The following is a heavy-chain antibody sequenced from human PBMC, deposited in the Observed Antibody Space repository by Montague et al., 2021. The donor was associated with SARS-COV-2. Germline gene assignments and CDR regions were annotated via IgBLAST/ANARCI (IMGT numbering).Heavy chain of an antibody. CDR2: IYHSGST. CDR3: ARTGYSSGWHSFDY. CDR1: GGSNSSINW. D-gene: IGHD6-19*01. J-gene: IGHJ4*02. Sequence: SETLSLTCVVSGGSNSSINWWSWVRQPPGKGLEWIGEIYHSGSTSYNPSLKSRVIISVDKSKNQFSLKLSSVTAADTAVYYCARTGYSSGWHSFDYWGQGTLVTVSS. V-gene: IGHV4-4*02.